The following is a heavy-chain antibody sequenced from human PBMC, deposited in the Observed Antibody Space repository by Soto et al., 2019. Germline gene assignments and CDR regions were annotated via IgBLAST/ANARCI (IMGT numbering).Heavy chain of an antibody. CDR1: GASISSNSYY. Sequence: SSETLSLTCTVSGASISSNSYYWGWIRQPPGKGLEWIGSFNSRGSTFYSPSLKSRATISADTSKNQFSMEVTSVTVADTALYFCKRRWVSTTLASLGPWGQGIRVTVSS. V-gene: IGHV4-39*01. CDR3: KRRWVSTTLASLGP. CDR2: FNSRGST. D-gene: IGHD6-13*01. J-gene: IGHJ5*02.